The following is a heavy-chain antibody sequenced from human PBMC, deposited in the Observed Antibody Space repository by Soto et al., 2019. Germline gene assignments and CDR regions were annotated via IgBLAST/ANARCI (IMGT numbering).Heavy chain of an antibody. CDR2: IHTSGST. CDR3: ARGGGNPASTNDF. J-gene: IGHJ4*02. CDR1: RGSFSYFH. Sequence: QVQLQQWGGGLLKPSETLSLTCGLHRGSFSYFHWSWIRQPPGKGLEWIGEIHTSGSTNYNPSLRSRVTMSIDTSPMQFSLTLNSVTAADTAVYYCARGGGNPASTNDFWGQGALVTVSS. D-gene: IGHD3-16*01. V-gene: IGHV4-34*01.